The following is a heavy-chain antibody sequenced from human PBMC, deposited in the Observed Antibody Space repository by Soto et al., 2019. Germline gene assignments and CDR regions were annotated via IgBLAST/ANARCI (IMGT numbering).Heavy chain of an antibody. CDR1: GYTFTSYG. J-gene: IGHJ5*02. D-gene: IGHD2-15*01. CDR2: ISAYNGNT. V-gene: IGHV1-18*04. Sequence: ASVKVSCKASGYTFTSYGISWVRQAPGQGLEWVGWISAYNGNTNYAQKLQGRVTMTTDTSTSTAYMELRSLRSDDTAVYYCARDDCSGGSCYSGWFDPWGQGTLVTVSS. CDR3: ARDDCSGGSCYSGWFDP.